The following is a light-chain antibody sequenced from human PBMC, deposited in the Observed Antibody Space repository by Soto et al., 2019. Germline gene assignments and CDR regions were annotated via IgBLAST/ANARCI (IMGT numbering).Light chain of an antibody. CDR1: QGISNY. J-gene: IGKJ1*01. CDR3: QQYGSSGT. Sequence: TQSPSSLSASVGDRVTITCRASQGISNYLAWYQQKPGQAPRLLIYGASSRATGIPDRFSGSGSGTDFTLTISRLEPEDFAVYYCQQYGSSGTFGQGTKVDIK. CDR2: GAS. V-gene: IGKV3-20*01.